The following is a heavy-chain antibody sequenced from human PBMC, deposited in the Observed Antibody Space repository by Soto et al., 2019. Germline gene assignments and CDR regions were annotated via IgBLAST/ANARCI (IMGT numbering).Heavy chain of an antibody. CDR3: ARFVRHQLPTIDF. J-gene: IGHJ4*02. D-gene: IGHD2-2*01. CDR1: GYTFTSYD. V-gene: IGHV1-8*01. Sequence: QVQLVQSGAEVKEPVASVRVSCKASGYTFTSYDINWVRQATGQGLEWMGWMNPESRNTGYAQKFQGRVTMTRDTSISTAYMELTSLRSEDTAVYYCARFVRHQLPTIDFWGQGTLVTVSS. CDR2: MNPESRNT.